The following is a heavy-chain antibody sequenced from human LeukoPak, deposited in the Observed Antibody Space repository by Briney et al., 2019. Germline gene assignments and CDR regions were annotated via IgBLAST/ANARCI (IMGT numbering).Heavy chain of an antibody. V-gene: IGHV1-2*02. Sequence: ASVKVSCKASGYNFTSYGISWVRQAPGQGLEWMGWINPNTGDTNSAERFQGRVTMTRDSSISTAYLELSRLTSDDTAVYYCARDMWQQFDWFDPWGQGTLVTVSS. CDR3: ARDMWQQFDWFDP. CDR2: INPNTGDT. D-gene: IGHD6-13*01. CDR1: GYNFTSYG. J-gene: IGHJ5*02.